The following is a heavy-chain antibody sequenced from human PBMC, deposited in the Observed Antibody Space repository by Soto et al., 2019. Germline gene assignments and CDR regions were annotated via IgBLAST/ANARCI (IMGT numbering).Heavy chain of an antibody. Sequence: ASVKVSCKASGYTFTSYGISWVRQAPGQGLGWMGWISAYNGNTNYAQKLQGRVTMTTDTSTSTAYMELRSLRSDDTAVYYCARVTLRFLEWLSFPPYYYYYGMDVWGQGTTVTVYS. D-gene: IGHD3-3*01. V-gene: IGHV1-18*01. J-gene: IGHJ6*02. CDR1: GYTFTSYG. CDR2: ISAYNGNT. CDR3: ARVTLRFLEWLSFPPYYYYYGMDV.